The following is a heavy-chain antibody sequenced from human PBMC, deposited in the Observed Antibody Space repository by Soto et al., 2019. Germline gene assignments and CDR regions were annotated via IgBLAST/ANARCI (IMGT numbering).Heavy chain of an antibody. Sequence: PSETLSLTCAVSGGSISSGGYSWSWIRQPPGKGLEWIGYIYHSGSPYYNPSLKSRVTISVDRSKNQFSLKLSPVTAADTAVYYCARERTAYGGKRGPFDYWGQGTLVTVSS. CDR3: ARERTAYGGKRGPFDY. D-gene: IGHD4-17*01. CDR2: IYHSGSP. J-gene: IGHJ4*02. CDR1: GGSISSGGYS. V-gene: IGHV4-30-2*01.